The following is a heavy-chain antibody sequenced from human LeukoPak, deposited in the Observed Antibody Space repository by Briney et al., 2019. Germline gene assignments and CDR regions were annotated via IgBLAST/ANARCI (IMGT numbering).Heavy chain of an antibody. CDR2: IYTSGST. CDR3: ASSVPATAASFHYYYYMDV. D-gene: IGHD2-2*01. Sequence: SETLSLTCTVSGDSISNYYWSWIRQPAGKGLEWIGRIYTSGSTNYNPSLKSRVTISVDTSKNQFSLKLSSVTAADTAVYYCASSVPATAASFHYYYYMDVWGKGTTVTVSS. CDR1: GDSISNYY. V-gene: IGHV4-4*07. J-gene: IGHJ6*03.